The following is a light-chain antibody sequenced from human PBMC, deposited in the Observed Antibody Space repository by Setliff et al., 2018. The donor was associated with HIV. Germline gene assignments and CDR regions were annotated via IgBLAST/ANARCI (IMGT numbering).Light chain of an antibody. V-gene: IGLV2-23*02. Sequence: QSALSQPASVSGSPGQSITISCTGTSSDVGYFNLVSWYQQYPGKVPKLIIYEVSKRPSGVSSRFSGSKSGNTASLTISGLQSEDEADYHCCSSARGRVVVFGGGTKVTVL. J-gene: IGLJ2*01. CDR3: CSSARGRVVV. CDR1: SSDVGYFNL. CDR2: EVS.